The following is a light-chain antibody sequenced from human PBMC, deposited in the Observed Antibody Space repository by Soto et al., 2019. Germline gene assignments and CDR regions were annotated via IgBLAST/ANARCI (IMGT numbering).Light chain of an antibody. V-gene: IGKV3-20*01. CDR2: GAS. Sequence: EIVLVQSPGTLSLSPGERATLSCRASQSVSNNYLAWYQQKPGQAPRLLIYGASSRATGVPDRFSGSGTGTDVSLTITRLEPADFAVYYCQQYGVSPLMFTFGQGTKVGVK. CDR3: QQYGVSPLMFT. CDR1: QSVSNNY. J-gene: IGKJ2*01.